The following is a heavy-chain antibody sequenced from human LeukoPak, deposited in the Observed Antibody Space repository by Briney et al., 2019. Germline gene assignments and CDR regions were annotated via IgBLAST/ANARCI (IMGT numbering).Heavy chain of an antibody. CDR1: GFTFSTFS. Sequence: GGPLRFSGAASGFTFSTFSWTGVRRAPGKGWEGVPYFSSSSSTIYYADSVKGRFTISRDNAKNSLYLQMNSLRAEDTAVYYCARDFRDSSGQTEYYFDYWGQGTLVTVSS. CDR2: FSSSSSTI. D-gene: IGHD3-22*01. V-gene: IGHV3-48*04. CDR3: ARDFRDSSGQTEYYFDY. J-gene: IGHJ4*02.